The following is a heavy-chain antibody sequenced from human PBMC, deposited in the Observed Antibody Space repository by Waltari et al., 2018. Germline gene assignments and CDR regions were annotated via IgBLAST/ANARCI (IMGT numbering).Heavy chain of an antibody. V-gene: IGHV4-34*01. CDR1: GGSFKAYY. Sequence: QVQLQQRGAGLLKPSETLSLTCAVYGGSFKAYYWTWIRQSQEKGLEWIGEIHHTGDTIYNPSLKSRVAILMAASKNQFSLGLKLVAAADTAIYYCASRIGGISPLTGWGQGTPVIVSA. CDR3: ASRIGGISPLTG. J-gene: IGHJ4*02. D-gene: IGHD1-26*01. CDR2: IHHTGDT.